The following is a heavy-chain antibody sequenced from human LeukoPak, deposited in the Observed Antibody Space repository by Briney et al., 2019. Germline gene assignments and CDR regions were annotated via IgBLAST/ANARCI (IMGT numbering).Heavy chain of an antibody. D-gene: IGHD5-12*01. CDR2: ISYDGSNK. V-gene: IGHV3-30-3*01. Sequence: PGGSLRLSCAASGFTFSSYAMHWVRQAPGKGLEWVAVISYDGSNKYYADSVKGRFTISRDNSKNTLYLQMNSLRAEDTAVYYCASEKGYDGLAGWGQGTLVTVSS. CDR3: ASEKGYDGLAG. J-gene: IGHJ4*02. CDR1: GFTFSSYA.